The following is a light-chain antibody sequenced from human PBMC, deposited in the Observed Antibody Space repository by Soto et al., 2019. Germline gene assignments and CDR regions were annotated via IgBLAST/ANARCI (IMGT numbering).Light chain of an antibody. V-gene: IGKV1-16*02. CDR2: AAS. Sequence: DIPMTQSPSSLSASVGDRVTVTCRASPAISNYLAWFQQKPGIAPKSLIYAASGLQSGVPSKFSGSGSGTDHTLTTSSLQPEDFATYYCQQYNSYPLFTFGPGTKVDIK. J-gene: IGKJ3*01. CDR3: QQYNSYPLFT. CDR1: PAISNY.